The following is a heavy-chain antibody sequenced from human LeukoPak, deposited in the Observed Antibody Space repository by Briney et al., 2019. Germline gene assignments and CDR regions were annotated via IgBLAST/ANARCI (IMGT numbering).Heavy chain of an antibody. D-gene: IGHD4-17*01. J-gene: IGHJ4*02. Sequence: GGSLRLSCAASGFTFSSYWMHWVRQAPGKGLVWVSRINSDGSSTSYADFVKGRFIISIDNAKNTLYLQMNSLRAEDTAVYYCARIYGSFDYWGQGTLVTVSS. CDR2: INSDGSST. CDR1: GFTFSSYW. V-gene: IGHV3-74*01. CDR3: ARIYGSFDY.